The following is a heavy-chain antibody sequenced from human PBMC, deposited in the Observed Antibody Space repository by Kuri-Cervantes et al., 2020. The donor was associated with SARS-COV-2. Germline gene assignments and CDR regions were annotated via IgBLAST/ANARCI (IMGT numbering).Heavy chain of an antibody. CDR2: ISGSGGST. Sequence: GESLKISCAASGFTFSSYGVHWVRQAPGKGLEWVSAISGSGGSTYYADSVKGRFTISRDNSKNTLYLQMNSLKAEDTAVYYCAKAYYDFWSGYYRGGYYFDYWGQGTLVTVSS. CDR3: AKAYYDFWSGYYRGGYYFDY. CDR1: GFTFSSYG. J-gene: IGHJ4*02. D-gene: IGHD3-3*01. V-gene: IGHV3-23*01.